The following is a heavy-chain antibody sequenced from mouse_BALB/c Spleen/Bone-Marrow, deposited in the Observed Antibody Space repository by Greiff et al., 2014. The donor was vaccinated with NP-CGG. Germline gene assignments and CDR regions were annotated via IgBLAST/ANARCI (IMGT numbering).Heavy chain of an antibody. Sequence: QVQLQQSGAEPARPGASVKLSCKASGYTFTSYWMQWVKQRPGQGLEWIGAIYPGDGDTRYTQKFKGKATLTADTSSSTACMQLSSLASEDSAVYYCSREGGYWGQGTTLTVSS. CDR3: SREGGY. V-gene: IGHV1-87*01. CDR1: GYTFTSYW. J-gene: IGHJ2*01. CDR2: IYPGDGDT.